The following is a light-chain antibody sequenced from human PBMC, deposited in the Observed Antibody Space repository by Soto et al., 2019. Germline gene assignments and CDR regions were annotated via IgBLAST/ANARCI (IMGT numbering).Light chain of an antibody. CDR2: AAS. CDR3: RQYGSSPPYT. V-gene: IGKV3-20*01. Sequence: EIVLTQSPGTLSLSPGERATLSCRASQSVSSRYLAWYQQKPGQTPRVLIYAASSRATGVPDRFSGSGSGTDLTLTISRLEPEDFAVYYCRQYGSSPPYTFGQGTTLEIK. J-gene: IGKJ2*01. CDR1: QSVSSRY.